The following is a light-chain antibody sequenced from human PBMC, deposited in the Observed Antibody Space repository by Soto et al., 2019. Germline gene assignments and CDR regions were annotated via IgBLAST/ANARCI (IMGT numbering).Light chain of an antibody. CDR1: QSVSSN. CDR2: GAS. V-gene: IGKV3-15*01. CDR3: QQYNNWTPWT. J-gene: IGKJ1*01. Sequence: EIVMTQSPATLSVSPGERATLSCRASQSVSSNLAWYQQKPGQAPRLRIYGASTRANGIPARFSGSGSGTEFNLTISSLQSEDFAVYYCQQYNNWTPWTFGQGTKVEIK.